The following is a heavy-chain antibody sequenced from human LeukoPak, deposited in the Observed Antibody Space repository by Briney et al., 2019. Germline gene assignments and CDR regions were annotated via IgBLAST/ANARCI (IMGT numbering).Heavy chain of an antibody. V-gene: IGHV4-39*07. CDR1: GGSISSSSYY. Sequence: PSETLSLTCTVSGGSISSSSYYWDWIRQPPGKGLEWIGSIYYSGSTYYNPSLKSRVTISVDTSENQFSLKLSSVTAADTAVYYCARGIAAAGTYYFDYWGQGTLVTVSS. CDR3: ARGIAAAGTYYFDY. D-gene: IGHD6-13*01. CDR2: IYYSGST. J-gene: IGHJ4*02.